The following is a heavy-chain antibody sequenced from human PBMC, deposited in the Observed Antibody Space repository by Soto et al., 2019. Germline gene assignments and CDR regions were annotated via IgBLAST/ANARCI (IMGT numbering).Heavy chain of an antibody. J-gene: IGHJ6*02. V-gene: IGHV4-31*03. CDR1: GGSISSGGYY. CDR3: ARVNKDCSSTSCYRNYGMDV. Sequence: LSLTCTVSGGSISSGGYYWSWIRQHPGKGLEWIGYIYYSGSTYYNPSLKSRVTISVGTSKNQFSLKLSSVTAADTAVYYCARVNKDCSSTSCYRNYGMDVWGQGTTVTVSS. CDR2: IYYSGST. D-gene: IGHD2-2*02.